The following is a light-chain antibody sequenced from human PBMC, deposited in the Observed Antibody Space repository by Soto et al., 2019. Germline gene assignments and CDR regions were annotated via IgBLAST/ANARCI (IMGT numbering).Light chain of an antibody. J-gene: IGLJ1*01. Sequence: QSALTQPASVSGSPGQSITISCTGTSSDVGSYNLVSWYQQHPGKAPKLMIYDVSTRPSGVSYRFSGSKSGNTASLTISGLQAEDEADYYCSSYTTTDTYVFGTGTKLTVL. CDR1: SSDVGSYNL. CDR2: DVS. V-gene: IGLV2-14*02. CDR3: SSYTTTDTYV.